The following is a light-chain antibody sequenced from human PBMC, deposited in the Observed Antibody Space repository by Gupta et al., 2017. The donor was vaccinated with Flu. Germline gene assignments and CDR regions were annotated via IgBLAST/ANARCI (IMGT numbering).Light chain of an antibody. CDR1: RSKIGSND. CDR3: AALDDSLTGWV. V-gene: IGLV1-47*01. J-gene: IGLJ3*02. Sequence: RGTNSCSGSRSKIGSNDVYYYQHLPVTAPKLLIYRNDQRPSGVPDRFSGSKSGTSASLAISGLRAEDEADYYCAALDDSLTGWVFGVGTKLTVL. CDR2: RND.